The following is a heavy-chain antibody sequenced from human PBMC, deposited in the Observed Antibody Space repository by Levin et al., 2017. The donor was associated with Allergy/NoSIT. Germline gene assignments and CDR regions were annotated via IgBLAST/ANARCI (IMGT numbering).Heavy chain of an antibody. CDR3: ARAKMHLFFDL. V-gene: IGHV1-69*04. Sequence: EASVKVSCKASGGTFSSHPIAWMRQVPGQRLEWMGRIVPMLGMANYAEKFQGRISITADTSTNTAYMELSSLTSEDTAIYYCARAKMHLFFDLWGPGTLVTVSS. CDR1: GGTFSSHP. CDR2: IVPMLGMA. J-gene: IGHJ2*01.